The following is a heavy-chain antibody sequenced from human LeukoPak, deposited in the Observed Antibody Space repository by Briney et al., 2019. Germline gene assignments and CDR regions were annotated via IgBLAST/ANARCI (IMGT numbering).Heavy chain of an antibody. CDR2: IYYSGST. CDR3: ARVYYDSRGYYYPFDS. V-gene: IGHV4-30-4*01. D-gene: IGHD3-22*01. CDR1: GGSINSYY. Sequence: SETLSLTCTVSGGSINSYYWSWIRQPPGKGLEWMGYIYYSGSTNYNPSLQSRLTISVDTSNNQISLKLSSVTAADTAVYYCARVYYDSRGYYYPFDSWGQGTLVTVSA. J-gene: IGHJ4*02.